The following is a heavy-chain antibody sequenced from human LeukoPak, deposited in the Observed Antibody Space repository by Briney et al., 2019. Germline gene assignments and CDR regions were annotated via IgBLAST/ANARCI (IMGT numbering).Heavy chain of an antibody. V-gene: IGHV4-61*02. Sequence: SETLSLTCTVSSGSVNNENYYWTWIRQPAGKGLEWIGRIYISGSTNYNSSLKSRVTISLDTSKNQFSLKLIAVTAADTAVYYCARGTGYSSSWPPHWGQGTLVTVSS. CDR1: SGSVNNENYY. D-gene: IGHD6-13*01. CDR2: IYISGST. J-gene: IGHJ4*02. CDR3: ARGTGYSSSWPPH.